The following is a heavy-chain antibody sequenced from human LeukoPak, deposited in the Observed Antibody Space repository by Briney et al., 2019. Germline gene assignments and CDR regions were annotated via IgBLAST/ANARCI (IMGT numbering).Heavy chain of an antibody. D-gene: IGHD3-16*02. CDR2: IYYSGST. J-gene: IGHJ5*02. Sequence: PSETLSLTCTVSGGSISSSSYYWGWIRQPPGMGLEWIGSIYYSGSTYYNPSLKSRVTISVDTSKNQFSLKLSSVTAADTAVYYCARKNRDYVWGSYRYGYWFDPWGQGTLVTVSS. V-gene: IGHV4-39*01. CDR1: GGSISSSSYY. CDR3: ARKNRDYVWGSYRYGYWFDP.